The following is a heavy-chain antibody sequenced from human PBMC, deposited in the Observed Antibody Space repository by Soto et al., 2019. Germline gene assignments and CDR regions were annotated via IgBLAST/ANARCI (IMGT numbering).Heavy chain of an antibody. CDR1: GFTFGGAA. CDR2: MRSKANSYAT. D-gene: IGHD3-10*01. V-gene: IGHV3-73*01. CDR3: GRQACDFYNGSPRYYLGV. J-gene: IGHJ6*03. Sequence: EVQLVESGGGLVQVGGSLKLSCAASGFTFGGAAMHWVRQASGKGLEWLGRMRSKANSYATAYAASVKGRFTISRDDSANKAYLQMDSLKTEDTAVYYCGRQACDFYNGSPRYYLGVWGKVTTVTVSS.